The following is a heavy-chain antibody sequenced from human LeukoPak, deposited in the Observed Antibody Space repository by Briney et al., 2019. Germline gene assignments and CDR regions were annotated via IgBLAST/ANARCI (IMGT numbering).Heavy chain of an antibody. D-gene: IGHD3-3*01. Sequence: SETLSLTCTVSGGSISSGSYYWSWIRQPAGKGLEWIGRIYTSGSTNYNPSLKSRVTISVDTSKNQFSLKLSSVTAADTAVYYCAREGIFGVVTVPAFDIWGQGTMATVSS. V-gene: IGHV4-61*02. J-gene: IGHJ3*02. CDR2: IYTSGST. CDR1: GGSISSGSYY. CDR3: AREGIFGVVTVPAFDI.